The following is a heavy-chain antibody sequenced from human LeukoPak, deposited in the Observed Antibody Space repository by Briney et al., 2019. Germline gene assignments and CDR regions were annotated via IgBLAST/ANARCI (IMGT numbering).Heavy chain of an antibody. J-gene: IGHJ4*02. Sequence: SETLSLTCTVSGGSISSGSYYWSWIRQPAGKGLEWIGRIYTSGSTNYNPSLKSRVTISVDTSKNQFSLKLSSVTAADTAVYYCAREGCSGGSCYLDYWGQGTLVTVSS. CDR1: GGSISSGSYY. V-gene: IGHV4-61*02. D-gene: IGHD2-15*01. CDR2: IYTSGST. CDR3: AREGCSGGSCYLDY.